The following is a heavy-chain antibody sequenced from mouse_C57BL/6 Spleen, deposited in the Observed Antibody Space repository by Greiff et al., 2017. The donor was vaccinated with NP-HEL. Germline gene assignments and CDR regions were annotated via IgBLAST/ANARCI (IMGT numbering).Heavy chain of an antibody. V-gene: IGHV14-3*01. D-gene: IGHD1-1*01. J-gene: IGHJ3*01. CDR3: AVLYYYGSRGVAY. CDR2: IDPANGNT. Sequence: EVQLQQSVAELVRPGASVKLSCTASGFNIKNTYMHWVKQRPEQGLEWIGRIDPANGNTKYAPKFQGKATITADTSSNTAYLQLSSLTSEDTAIYYCAVLYYYGSRGVAYWGQGTLVTVSA. CDR1: GFNIKNTY.